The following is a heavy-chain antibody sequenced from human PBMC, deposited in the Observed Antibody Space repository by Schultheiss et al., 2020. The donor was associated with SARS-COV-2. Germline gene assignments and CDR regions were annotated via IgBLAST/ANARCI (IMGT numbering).Heavy chain of an antibody. Sequence: GSLRLSCAASGFTFITYAMHWVRQAPGKGLEWIGEIYHSGSTNYNPSLKSRVTISVDKSKNQFSLKLSSVTAADTAVYYCARGDYGDYVGYWGQGTLVTVSS. D-gene: IGHD4-17*01. J-gene: IGHJ4*02. V-gene: IGHV4-4*02. CDR2: IYHSGST. CDR1: GFTFITYA. CDR3: ARGDYGDYVGY.